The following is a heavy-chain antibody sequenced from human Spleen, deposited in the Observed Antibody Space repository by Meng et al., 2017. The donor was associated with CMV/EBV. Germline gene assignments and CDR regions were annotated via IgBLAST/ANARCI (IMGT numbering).Heavy chain of an antibody. CDR3: ARDLDNTVAGTIGY. V-gene: IGHV1-18*01. J-gene: IGHJ4*02. CDR2: ISGYNGNT. Sequence: ASGYTFNSYAISWVRQAPGQGLEWMGWISGYNGNTNYAQKLQGRVTMTTDTSTSTAYMELRSLRSDDTAVYYRARDLDNTVAGTIGYWGQGTLVTVSS. D-gene: IGHD4-23*01. CDR1: GYTFNSYA.